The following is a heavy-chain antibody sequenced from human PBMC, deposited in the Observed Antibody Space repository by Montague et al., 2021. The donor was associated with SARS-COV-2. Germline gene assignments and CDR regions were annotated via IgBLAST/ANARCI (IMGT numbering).Heavy chain of an antibody. CDR3: ARNRGWGSRGAGYIDL. CDR1: GGSISGDNYY. V-gene: IGHV4-31*03. J-gene: IGHJ2*01. CDR2: IYYTERT. Sequence: TLSLTCTVSGGSISGDNYYWTWIRQHPGKGLEWIGYIYYTERTYYNPSLQSRVRTSLDTSKNQFSLTLTSVTAADTAIYYCARNRGWGSRGAGYIDLWGRGTLVTVSS. D-gene: IGHD7-27*01.